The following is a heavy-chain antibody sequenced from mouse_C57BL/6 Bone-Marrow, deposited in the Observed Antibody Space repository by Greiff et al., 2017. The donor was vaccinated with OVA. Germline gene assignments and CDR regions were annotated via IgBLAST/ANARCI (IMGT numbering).Heavy chain of an antibody. CDR2: IHPNSGST. Sequence: VKLQESGAELVKPGASVKLSCKASGYTFTSYWMHWVKQRPGQGLEWIGMIHPNSGSTNYNEKFKSKATLTVDKSSSTAYMQLSSLTSEDSAVYYCARGDLYYGSSYYFDYWGQGTTLTVSS. V-gene: IGHV1-64*01. J-gene: IGHJ2*01. CDR1: GYTFTSYW. CDR3: ARGDLYYGSSYYFDY. D-gene: IGHD1-1*01.